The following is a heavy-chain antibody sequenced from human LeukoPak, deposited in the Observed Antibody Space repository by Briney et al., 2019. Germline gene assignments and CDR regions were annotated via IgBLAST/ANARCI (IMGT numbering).Heavy chain of an antibody. D-gene: IGHD3-10*01. CDR1: GFTFSNAW. CDR3: TTDPRGLLWFGEANDAFDI. Sequence: GGSLRLSCAASGFTFSNAWMSWVRQAPGKGLEWVGRIKSKTDGGTTDYAAPVKGRFTISRDDSKNTLYLQMNSLKTEDTAVYYCTTDPRGLLWFGEANDAFDIWGQGTMVTVSS. J-gene: IGHJ3*02. V-gene: IGHV3-15*01. CDR2: IKSKTDGGTT.